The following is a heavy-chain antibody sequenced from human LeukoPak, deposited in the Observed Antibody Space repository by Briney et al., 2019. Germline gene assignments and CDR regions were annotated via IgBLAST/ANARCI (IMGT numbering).Heavy chain of an antibody. CDR1: GFTFSSYG. J-gene: IGHJ3*01. CDR2: IRYDGSNK. Sequence: GGSLRLSCAASGFTFSSYGMHWVRQAPGKGLEWVAFIRYDGSNKYYADSVKGRFTISRDNAKNTLWLQMNSLRDEDTAVYFCARGDKGAFDLWGQGTRVTVSS. CDR3: ARGDKGAFDL. V-gene: IGHV3-30*02. D-gene: IGHD2-21*01.